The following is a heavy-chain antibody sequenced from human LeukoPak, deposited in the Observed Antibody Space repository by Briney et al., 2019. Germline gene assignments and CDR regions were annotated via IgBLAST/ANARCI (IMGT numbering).Heavy chain of an antibody. V-gene: IGHV1-69*04. D-gene: IGHD3-3*01. CDR2: IIPILGIA. CDR1: GGTFSSYA. J-gene: IGHJ6*02. Sequence: SVKVSCKASGGTFSSYAISWVRQAPGQGLEWMGRIIPILGIANYAQKFQGRVTITADKSTSTAYMELSSLRSDDTAVYYCARDTIFGVVIPPQGFKYGMDVWGQGTTVTVSS. CDR3: ARDTIFGVVIPPQGFKYGMDV.